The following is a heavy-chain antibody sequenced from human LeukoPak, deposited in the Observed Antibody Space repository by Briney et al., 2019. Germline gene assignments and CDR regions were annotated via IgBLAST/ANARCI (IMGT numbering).Heavy chain of an antibody. D-gene: IGHD4-17*01. V-gene: IGHV1-46*01. J-gene: IGHJ4*02. CDR3: ARGAAPRSYDFGDYFDY. CDR2: INPGGGPT. CDR1: GYSFISYY. Sequence: ASVKVSCTASGYSFISYYIHWVRQAPGQGLEWVGIINPGGGPTNYARKFQARVTLTSDTSTTTVYMELSGLTSEDTAVYYCARGAAPRSYDFGDYFDYWGQGTLVTVSS.